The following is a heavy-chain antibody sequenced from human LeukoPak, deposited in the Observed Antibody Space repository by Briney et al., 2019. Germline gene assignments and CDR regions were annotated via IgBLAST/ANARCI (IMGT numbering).Heavy chain of an antibody. V-gene: IGHV3-23*01. CDR2: ISGSGGST. Sequence: GGSLRLSCAASGFTFSSYAMSWVRQAPGKGLEWVSAISGSGGSTYYADSVKGRFTISRDNSKNTLYLQMNSLRAEDTAVYYCAKIGGYYYDSSCRMHDAFDIWGQGTMVTVSS. CDR3: AKIGGYYYDSSCRMHDAFDI. CDR1: GFTFSSYA. D-gene: IGHD3-22*01. J-gene: IGHJ3*02.